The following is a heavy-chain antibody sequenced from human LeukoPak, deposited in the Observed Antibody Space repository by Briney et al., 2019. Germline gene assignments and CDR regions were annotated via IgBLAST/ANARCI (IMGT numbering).Heavy chain of an antibody. CDR3: ARVINYYGSGSYFLFDY. J-gene: IGHJ4*02. D-gene: IGHD3-10*01. V-gene: IGHV4-59*01. Sequence: PSETLSLTCTVSGGSISSYYWSWIRQPPGKGLEWIGYIYYSGSTNYNPSLKSRVTISVDTSKNQFSLKLSSLTAADTAVYYCARVINYYGSGSYFLFDYWGQGTLVTVSS. CDR2: IYYSGST. CDR1: GGSISSYY.